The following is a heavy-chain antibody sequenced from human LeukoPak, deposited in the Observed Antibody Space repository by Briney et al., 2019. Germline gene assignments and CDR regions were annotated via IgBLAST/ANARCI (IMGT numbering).Heavy chain of an antibody. CDR1: GGSISSSSYY. CDR2: IYYSGST. D-gene: IGHD1-26*01. CDR3: ARGSGSYYHWYFDL. V-gene: IGHV4-39*07. J-gene: IGHJ2*01. Sequence: SETLSLTCTVSGGSISSSSYYWGWIRQPPGKGLEWIGSIYYSGSTYYNPSLKSRVTISVDTSKNQFSLKLSSVTAADTAVYYCARGSGSYYHWYFDLWGRGTLVTVSS.